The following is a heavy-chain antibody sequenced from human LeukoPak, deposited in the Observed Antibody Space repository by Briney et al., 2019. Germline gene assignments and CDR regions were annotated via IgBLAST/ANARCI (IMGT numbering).Heavy chain of an antibody. D-gene: IGHD6-13*01. CDR2: ISYSGNTI. J-gene: IGHJ3*02. Sequence: GGSLRLSCAASGFTFSDYYMSWIRQAPGKGLEWVSYISYSGNTIYYADSVKGRFTISRDNAKNSLYLQMNSLRAEDTALYYCARVGRTMTAAGFGAFDIWGQGTMVTVSS. V-gene: IGHV3-11*01. CDR1: GFTFSDYY. CDR3: ARVGRTMTAAGFGAFDI.